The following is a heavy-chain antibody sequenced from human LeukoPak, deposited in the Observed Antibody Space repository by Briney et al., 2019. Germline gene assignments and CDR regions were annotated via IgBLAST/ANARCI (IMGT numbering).Heavy chain of an antibody. CDR2: VSGSGGST. Sequence: PGGSLRLSCAASGFTFSSYAISWVRQAPGKGLEWVSAVSGSGGSTYYADSVKGRFTISRDNSKNTLYLQMNSLRAEDTAAYYCAKGACGQWLACYFDYWGQGTLVTVSS. J-gene: IGHJ4*02. D-gene: IGHD6-19*01. CDR3: AKGACGQWLACYFDY. CDR1: GFTFSSYA. V-gene: IGHV3-23*01.